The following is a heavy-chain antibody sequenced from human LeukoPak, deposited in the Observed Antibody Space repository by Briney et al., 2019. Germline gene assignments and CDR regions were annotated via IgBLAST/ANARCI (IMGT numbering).Heavy chain of an antibody. CDR1: GFTFSSYA. Sequence: PGGSLRLSCAASGFTFSSYAMHWVRQAPGKGPEWMAVISNDGSNKYYADSVNGRFTISRDNSKNTVSLQMNSLRAEDTAVYYCAKGEPMITMRYFQFWGHGTLVTVSA. CDR3: AKGEPMITMRYFQF. V-gene: IGHV3-30-3*01. CDR2: ISNDGSNK. J-gene: IGHJ1*01. D-gene: IGHD3-22*01.